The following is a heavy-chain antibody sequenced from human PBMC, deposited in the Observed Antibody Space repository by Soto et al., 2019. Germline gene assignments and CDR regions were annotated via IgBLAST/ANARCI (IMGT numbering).Heavy chain of an antibody. CDR3: AKGSAGPVFEH. CDR1: GGNIIGHY. D-gene: IGHD3-3*01. Sequence: RDSSRASGGNIIGHYLSRVGQAPGKGLEWVSVIYSGGSTYHANSVKGRFTISRDNSKNTLYLQMNSLRAEDIALAFCAKGSAGPVFEHWGHGTLVTVSP. CDR2: IYSGGST. V-gene: IGHV3-53*01. J-gene: IGHJ1*01.